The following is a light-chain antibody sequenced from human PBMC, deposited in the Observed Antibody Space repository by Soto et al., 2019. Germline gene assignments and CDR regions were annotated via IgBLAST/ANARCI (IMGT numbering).Light chain of an antibody. J-gene: IGKJ3*01. CDR2: GAS. V-gene: IGKV3-20*01. CDR3: QKYDSSHLFT. Sequence: EIVLTQSPGTLSLSPGERATLSCRASQSVSSSYLAWYQQKPGQAPRLLIYGASTRATGIPDRFSGNDSGKNFTLTISRPEAEEFAVYYCQKYDSSHLFTFGPVTKVDIK. CDR1: QSVSSSY.